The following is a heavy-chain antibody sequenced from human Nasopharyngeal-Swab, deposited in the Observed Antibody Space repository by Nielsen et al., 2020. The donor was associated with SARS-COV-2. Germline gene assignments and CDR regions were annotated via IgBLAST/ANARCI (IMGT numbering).Heavy chain of an antibody. CDR2: INTNTGNP. CDR3: ARDPEMGSYDILTGYYNVWYYYGMDV. V-gene: IGHV7-4-1*02. Sequence: ASVKVSCKASGYTFTSYAMNWVRQAPGQGLEWMGWINTNTGNPTYAQGFTGRFVFSLDTSVSTAYLQISSLKAEDTAVYYCARDPEMGSYDILTGYYNVWYYYGMDVWGRGTTVTVSS. D-gene: IGHD3-9*01. CDR1: GYTFTSYA. J-gene: IGHJ6*02.